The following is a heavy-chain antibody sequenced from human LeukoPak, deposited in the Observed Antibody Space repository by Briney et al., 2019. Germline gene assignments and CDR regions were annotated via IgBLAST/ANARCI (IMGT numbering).Heavy chain of an antibody. CDR2: IYSGGNT. V-gene: IGHV3-53*01. CDR1: GFTVSSNY. J-gene: IGHJ4*02. Sequence: GGSLRLSCAASGFTVSSNYMSWVRQAPGKGLEWGSVIYSGGNTYYADSVKGRFTISRDNSKNTLYLQMNSLRAEDTAVYYCARDSVAGNGDFWGQGTLVTVSS. CDR3: ARDSVAGNGDF. D-gene: IGHD6-19*01.